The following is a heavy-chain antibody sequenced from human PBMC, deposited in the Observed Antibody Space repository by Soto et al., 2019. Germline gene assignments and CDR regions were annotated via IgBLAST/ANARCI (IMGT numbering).Heavy chain of an antibody. J-gene: IGHJ4*02. CDR1: GNIFTSQY. CDR3: FRDVGD. Sequence: QVQLVQSGADVKKPGASVKVSCKVSGNIFTSQYMHWVRQAPGQGLEWMAMINPSGGRTSYAQMFQGRVTMTRDTSTSTVHMELSSLRSEDTAVYYCFRDVGDWGQGTRVTVSS. V-gene: IGHV1-46*03. D-gene: IGHD3-3*01. CDR2: INPSGGRT.